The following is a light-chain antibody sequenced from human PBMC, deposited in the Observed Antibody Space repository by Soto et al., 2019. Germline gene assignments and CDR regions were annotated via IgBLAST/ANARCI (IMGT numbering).Light chain of an antibody. CDR1: GSNIGTNT. Sequence: QSVLTQPPSASGAPGQRVALSCSGGGSNIGTNTVNWYQRVPGTAPKLLIHNNNQRPSGVPDRFSGSKSGTSASLAISGLQSADEADYFCAAWDDNLMGPIFGGGTKLTVL. CDR2: NNN. V-gene: IGLV1-44*01. J-gene: IGLJ2*01. CDR3: AAWDDNLMGPI.